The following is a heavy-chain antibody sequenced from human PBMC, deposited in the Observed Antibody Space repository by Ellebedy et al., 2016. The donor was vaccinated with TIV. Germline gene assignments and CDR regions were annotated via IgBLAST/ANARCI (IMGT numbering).Heavy chain of an antibody. CDR1: GGSISSGGYY. Sequence: LRLXXTVSGGSISSGGYYWSWIRQHPGKGLEWIGYIYYSGSTNYNPSLKSRVTMSVDTSKNQFSLKLSSMTATDTAVYYCARVAHDYGLGSFDYWGQGTLVTVSS. V-gene: IGHV4-31*03. CDR3: ARVAHDYGLGSFDY. D-gene: IGHD4-17*01. J-gene: IGHJ4*02. CDR2: IYYSGST.